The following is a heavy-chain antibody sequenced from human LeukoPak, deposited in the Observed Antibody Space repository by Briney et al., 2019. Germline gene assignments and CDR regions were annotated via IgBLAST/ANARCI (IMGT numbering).Heavy chain of an antibody. CDR2: INWNGGST. Sequence: PGGSLRLSCAASGFTFDDYGMSWVRQAPGKGLEWVSGINWNGGSTGYADSVKGRFTISRDNAKNSLYLQMNSLRAEDTALYYCARESYYDFWSGYYRLYYFDYWGQGTLVTVSS. D-gene: IGHD3-3*01. CDR3: ARESYYDFWSGYYRLYYFDY. J-gene: IGHJ4*02. CDR1: GFTFDDYG. V-gene: IGHV3-20*04.